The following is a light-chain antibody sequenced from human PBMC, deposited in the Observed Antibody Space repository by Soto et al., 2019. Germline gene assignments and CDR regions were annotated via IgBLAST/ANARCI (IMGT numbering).Light chain of an antibody. CDR3: QQRSNWPPIT. CDR1: QSVSSY. J-gene: IGKJ5*01. V-gene: IGKV3-11*01. Sequence: EIVFTHSPATLSFSPVERATLSCRASQSVSSYVAWYQQKPGQAPRLLIYDASNRATGIPARFSGSGSGTDFTLTISSLEPEDFAVYYCQQRSNWPPITFGQGTRLEIK. CDR2: DAS.